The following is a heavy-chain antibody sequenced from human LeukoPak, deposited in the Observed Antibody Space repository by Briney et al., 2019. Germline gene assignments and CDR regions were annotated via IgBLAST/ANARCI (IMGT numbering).Heavy chain of an antibody. Sequence: ASVKVSCKASGGTFSNYVISWVRQAPGQGLEWMGWINPNSGGTNYAQRFQGRVTMTRDTSISTAYMELSRLRSDDTAVYYCARASDGYLIDYWGQGTLVTVSS. D-gene: IGHD5-24*01. CDR1: GGTFSNYV. J-gene: IGHJ4*02. V-gene: IGHV1-2*02. CDR3: ARASDGYLIDY. CDR2: INPNSGGT.